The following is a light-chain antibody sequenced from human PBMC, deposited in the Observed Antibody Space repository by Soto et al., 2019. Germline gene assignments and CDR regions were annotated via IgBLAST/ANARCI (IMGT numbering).Light chain of an antibody. Sequence: QSVLTQPPSASGTPGQRVTISCSGSNSNIGSNTVNWYQQLPGTAPKLLIYNNNQLPSGVPDRFSGSKSGTSASLAISGLQSEDEADYYCAAWDDSLNGVLFGGGTKLTVL. V-gene: IGLV1-44*01. J-gene: IGLJ2*01. CDR2: NNN. CDR1: NSNIGSNT. CDR3: AAWDDSLNGVL.